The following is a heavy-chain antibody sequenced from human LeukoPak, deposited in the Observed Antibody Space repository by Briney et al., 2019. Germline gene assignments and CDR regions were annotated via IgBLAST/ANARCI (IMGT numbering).Heavy chain of an antibody. J-gene: IGHJ4*02. CDR1: GYTFTGNF. CDR2: INPDSGGT. Sequence: GASVKVSCKASGYTFTGNFMHWVRQAPGQGLEWMGRINPDSGGTNYAQKFQGRVTMTRDTSISTAYMELSGLRSDDTAMYYCARYSGHDGIDFWGQGTLVTVSS. V-gene: IGHV1-2*06. CDR3: ARYSGHDGIDF. D-gene: IGHD5-12*01.